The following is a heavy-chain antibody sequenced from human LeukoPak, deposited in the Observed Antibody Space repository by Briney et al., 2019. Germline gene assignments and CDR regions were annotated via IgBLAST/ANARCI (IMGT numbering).Heavy chain of an antibody. CDR3: ARDEGYFQH. CDR2: ISSTSNYR. V-gene: IGHV3-21*01. Sequence: GGSLRLSCAASGFTFSTYSMNWVRQAPGEGLEWVSSISSTSNYRYYADSVKGRFTISRDNAKNSLYLQMNSLRAEDTAVYYCARDEGYFQHWGQGTLVTVSS. J-gene: IGHJ1*01. CDR1: GFTFSTYS.